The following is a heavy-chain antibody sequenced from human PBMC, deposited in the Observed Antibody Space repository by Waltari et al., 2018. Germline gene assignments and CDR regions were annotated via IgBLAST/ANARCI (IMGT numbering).Heavy chain of an antibody. CDR3: ARDLVRAGYSSGWYLGDY. V-gene: IGHV3-48*03. CDR2: ISSSGSTI. J-gene: IGHJ4*02. Sequence: EVQLVESGGGLVQPGGSLRLSCAASGFTFSSYEMNWVRQAPGKGLEWVSYISSSGSTIYYANYLKARFTISRDNAKNSLYLQMNSLRAEDTAVYYCARDLVRAGYSSGWYLGDYWGQGTLVTVSS. CDR1: GFTFSSYE. D-gene: IGHD6-19*01.